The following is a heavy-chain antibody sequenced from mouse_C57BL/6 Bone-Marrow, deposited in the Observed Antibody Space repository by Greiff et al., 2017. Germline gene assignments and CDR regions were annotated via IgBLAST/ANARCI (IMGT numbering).Heavy chain of an antibody. CDR1: GFNIKDDY. CDR3: TLYYDYGYAMDY. J-gene: IGHJ4*01. Sequence: LQQSGAELVRPGASVKLSCTASGFNIKDDYMHWVKQRPEQGLEWIGWIDPENGDTEYASKFQGKATITADTSSNTAYLQLSSLTSEDTAVYYCTLYYDYGYAMDYWGQGTSVTVSS. CDR2: IDPENGDT. V-gene: IGHV14-4*01. D-gene: IGHD2-4*01.